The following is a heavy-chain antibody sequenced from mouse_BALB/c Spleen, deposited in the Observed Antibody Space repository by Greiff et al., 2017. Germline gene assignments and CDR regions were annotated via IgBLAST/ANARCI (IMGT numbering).Heavy chain of an antibody. Sequence: VQLQQSGAELVKPGASVKLSCKASGYTFTSYYMYWVKQRPGQGLEWIGEINPSNGGTNFNEKFKSKATLTVDKSSSTAYMQLSSLTSEDSAVYYCTRRRGIRLPWFAYWGQGTLVTVSA. J-gene: IGHJ3*01. CDR1: GYTFTSYY. V-gene: IGHV1S81*02. CDR3: TRRRGIRLPWFAY. CDR2: INPSNGGT. D-gene: IGHD1-2*01.